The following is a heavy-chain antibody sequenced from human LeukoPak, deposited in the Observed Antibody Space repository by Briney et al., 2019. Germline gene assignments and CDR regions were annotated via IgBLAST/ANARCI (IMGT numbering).Heavy chain of an antibody. CDR1: GYTFTSYD. J-gene: IGHJ5*02. Sequence: ASVKVSCKASGYTFTSYDINWVRQAPGQGLEWMGWINPNSGGTNYAQKFQGRVTMTRDTSISTAYMELSRLRSDDTAVYYCARGSGSYPPFDPWGQGTLVTVSS. CDR2: INPNSGGT. V-gene: IGHV1-2*02. CDR3: ARGSGSYPPFDP. D-gene: IGHD1-26*01.